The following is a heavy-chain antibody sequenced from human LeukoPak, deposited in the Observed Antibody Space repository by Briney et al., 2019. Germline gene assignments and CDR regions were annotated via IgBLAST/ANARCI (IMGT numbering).Heavy chain of an antibody. CDR3: ARISSPGRYYYMDV. CDR2: IIPIFGTA. D-gene: IGHD3-10*01. J-gene: IGHJ6*03. CDR1: GFTFSSYA. V-gene: IGHV1-69*05. Sequence: PGGSLRLSCAASGFTFSSYAISWVRQAPGQGLEWMGGIIPIFGTANYAQRFQGRVTITTDESTSTAYMELSSLRSEDTAVYYCARISSPGRYYYMDVWGKGTTVTVSS.